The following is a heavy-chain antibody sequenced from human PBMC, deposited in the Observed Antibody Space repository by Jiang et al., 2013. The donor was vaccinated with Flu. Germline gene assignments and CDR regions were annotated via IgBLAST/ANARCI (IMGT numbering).Heavy chain of an antibody. J-gene: IGHJ4*02. Sequence: VQLVESGGGWVQPGGSLRLSCVASGFTFNTHEMNWVRHAPGKGLEWIAYTSGTGGTVYYADSVKGRFTISRDNTENSLFLQMKYLGVEDTGIYYCARERPGVVVLAPIPDFDLWGQGTLVTVSS. CDR1: GFTFNTHE. V-gene: IGHV3-48*03. CDR3: ARERPGVVVLAPIPDFDL. D-gene: IGHD2-21*02. CDR2: TSGTGGTV.